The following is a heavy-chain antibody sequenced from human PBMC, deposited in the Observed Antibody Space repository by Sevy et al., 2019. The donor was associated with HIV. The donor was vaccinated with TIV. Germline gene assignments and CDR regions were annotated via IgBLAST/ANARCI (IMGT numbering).Heavy chain of an antibody. CDR1: GGSISSYY. Sequence: SETLSLTCTVSGGSISSYYWNWIRQPPGKGLEWIGYIYYSGRTNYNPSLKSRVTISLDTSKNQFSLKLSSVTAADTAVYYCARAGGSTDWGMDVWGQGTTVTVSS. CDR2: IYYSGRT. V-gene: IGHV4-59*01. J-gene: IGHJ6*02. D-gene: IGHD2-2*01. CDR3: ARAGGSTDWGMDV.